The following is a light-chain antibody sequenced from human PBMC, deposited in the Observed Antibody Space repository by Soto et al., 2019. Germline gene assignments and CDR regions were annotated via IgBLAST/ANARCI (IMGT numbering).Light chain of an antibody. CDR3: RSYSTTSTLV. CDR1: SSDVGGNDY. Sequence: QSALTQPASVSGSPGQSVTISCTGASSDVGGNDYVSWYQQHPGKAPKLILYEVNNRPSGVSNHFSGSKSGNTASLIISGLQADDEADYYCRSYSTTSTLVFGSGTKVTVL. CDR2: EVN. V-gene: IGLV2-14*01. J-gene: IGLJ1*01.